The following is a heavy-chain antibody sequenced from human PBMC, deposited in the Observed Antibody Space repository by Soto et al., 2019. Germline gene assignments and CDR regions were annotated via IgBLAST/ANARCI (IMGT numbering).Heavy chain of an antibody. CDR3: ARDGGYGAGSYFDY. V-gene: IGHV1-18*01. CDR1: GYMFRSYG. CDR2: ISAFNGNT. D-gene: IGHD3-10*01. Sequence: QVQLVQSGAEVKRPGASVKVSYKASGYMFRSYGISWVRQAPGQGLEWMGWISAFNGNTNYPQNLQGRVTMTTDTSTSTAYMELRTLRSDDSAMYYCARDGGYGAGSYFDYWGQGTLVTVSS. J-gene: IGHJ4*02.